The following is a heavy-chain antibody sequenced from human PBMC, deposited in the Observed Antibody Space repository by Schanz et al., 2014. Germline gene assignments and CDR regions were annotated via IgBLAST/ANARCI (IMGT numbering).Heavy chain of an antibody. D-gene: IGHD3-9*01. J-gene: IGHJ6*02. CDR1: GFTVSNNY. Sequence: EVQLGESGGGLVQPGGSLRVSCAASGFTVSNNYMSWVRQPPGKGLEWVSVLYNNGAAYYAESVRGRFAISRDNSKNTLYLQMNSLRAGDTAVYYCGKDLKPGGMDVWGQGTTVTVSS. CDR3: GKDLKPGGMDV. V-gene: IGHV3-66*01. CDR2: LYNNGAA.